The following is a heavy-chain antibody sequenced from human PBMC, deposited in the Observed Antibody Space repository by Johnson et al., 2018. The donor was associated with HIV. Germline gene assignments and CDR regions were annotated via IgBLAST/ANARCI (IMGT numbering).Heavy chain of an antibody. CDR1: GFTFSNYA. D-gene: IGHD3-22*01. Sequence: MQLVESGGGVVQPGRSLRLSCAASGFTFSNYAMHWVRQAPGKGLEWVAVISYDVSYKYYADSVKGRFTISRDNSKNTLSLHMNSLRAEDTAVFYCARTPRPYYYDSSDGAFDIWGQGTMVTVSS. J-gene: IGHJ3*02. CDR2: ISYDVSYK. CDR3: ARTPRPYYYDSSDGAFDI. V-gene: IGHV3-30*01.